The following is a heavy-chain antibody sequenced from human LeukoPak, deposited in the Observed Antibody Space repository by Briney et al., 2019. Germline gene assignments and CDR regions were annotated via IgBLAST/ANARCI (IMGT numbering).Heavy chain of an antibody. CDR2: IKQDESEK. V-gene: IGHV3-7*01. CDR3: ARLSDSISCFGFDV. Sequence: GGSLRLSCEASGFSFSSYWMSWVRQAPGKGLEWVANIKQDESEKHYVGSVRGRFTISRDNAKNSLYLQMNSLRADDTAVYYCARLSDSISCFGFDVWGHGTTVTVSS. J-gene: IGHJ3*01. CDR1: GFSFSSYW. D-gene: IGHD2-2*01.